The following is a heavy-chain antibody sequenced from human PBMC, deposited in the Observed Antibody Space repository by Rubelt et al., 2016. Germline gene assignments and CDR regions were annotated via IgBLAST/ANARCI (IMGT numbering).Heavy chain of an antibody. CDR1: GGSISSGGYY. J-gene: IGHJ5*02. D-gene: IGHD1-20*01. CDR2: IYYSGST. Sequence: TLSLTCTASGGSISSGGYYWSWIRQHPGKGLEWIGYIYYSGSTYYNPSLKSRVTISVDTSKNQFSLKLSSVTAADTAVYYCARRYNWNPNNWFDPWGQGTLVTVSS. V-gene: IGHV4-31*03. CDR3: ARRYNWNPNNWFDP.